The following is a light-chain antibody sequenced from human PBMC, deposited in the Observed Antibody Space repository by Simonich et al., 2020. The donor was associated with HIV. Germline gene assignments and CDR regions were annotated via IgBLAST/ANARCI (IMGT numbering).Light chain of an antibody. CDR3: QSYDSSFWV. CDR2: EGK. J-gene: IGLJ3*02. V-gene: IGLV6-57*03. CDR1: SGSLASNY. Sequence: KCMLTQPHSVSESPGKTVTISCTRSSGSLASNYVQWYQQRPGSAPTTVSYEGKHRPSVVPDLFSGSIDSSSNSASLTISGRKTEDEADYYCQSYDSSFWVFGGGTKLTVL.